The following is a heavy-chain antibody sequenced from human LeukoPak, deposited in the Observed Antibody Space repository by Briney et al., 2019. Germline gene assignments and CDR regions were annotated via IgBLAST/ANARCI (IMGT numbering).Heavy chain of an antibody. CDR1: GYTFTGYH. Sequence: GASVKVSCKASGYTFTGYHMHWVRQAPGQGLEWMGWISAYNGNTNYAQKLQGRVTMTTDTSTSTAYMELRSLRSDDTAVYYCARDSAVGATFLDYWGQGTLVTVSS. CDR2: ISAYNGNT. D-gene: IGHD1-26*01. V-gene: IGHV1-18*04. CDR3: ARDSAVGATFLDY. J-gene: IGHJ4*02.